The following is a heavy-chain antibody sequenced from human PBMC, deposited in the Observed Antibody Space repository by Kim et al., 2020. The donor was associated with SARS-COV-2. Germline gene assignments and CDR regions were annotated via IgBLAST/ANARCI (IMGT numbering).Heavy chain of an antibody. CDR2: IKQDGSEK. CDR3: ARVVSSSWYFAY. V-gene: IGHV3-7*01. Sequence: VASLRLSCSASGFTFSSSWMNWVRQAPGKWLEWVANIKQDGSEKYYVDSVKGRFTISRDNAKNSLYLQMNSLSAEDTAVYYCARVVSSSWYFAYWRQGTL. D-gene: IGHD6-13*01. CDR1: GFTFSSSW. J-gene: IGHJ4*02.